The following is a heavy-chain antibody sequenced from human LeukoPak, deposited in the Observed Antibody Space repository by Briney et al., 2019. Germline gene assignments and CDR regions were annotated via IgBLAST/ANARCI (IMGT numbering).Heavy chain of an antibody. CDR3: AREEINYYDSSGYPTNGFQH. CDR2: IIPIFGTA. D-gene: IGHD3-22*01. Sequence: SVKVSCKASGGTFSSYAISWVRQAPGQGLEWMGGIIPIFGTANYAQKFQGRVTITADESTSTAYMELSSLRSEDTAVYYCAREEINYYDSSGYPTNGFQHWGQGTLVTVSS. J-gene: IGHJ1*01. V-gene: IGHV1-69*13. CDR1: GGTFSSYA.